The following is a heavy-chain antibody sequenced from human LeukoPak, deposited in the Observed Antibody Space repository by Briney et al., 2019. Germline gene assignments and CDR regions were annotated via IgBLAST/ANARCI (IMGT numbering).Heavy chain of an antibody. CDR3: AKEPRVATIEIFDY. CDR1: GFTFSSYA. CDR2: ISGGGGVT. J-gene: IGHJ4*02. V-gene: IGHV3-23*01. Sequence: PGGSLRLSCAASGFTFSSYAMSWVRQAPGKGLEWVSSISGGGGVTYYADSVKGRFTISRDNSKNTVYLQMNSPRAEDTAVYYCAKEPRVATIEIFDYWGQGTLVTVSS. D-gene: IGHD5-12*01.